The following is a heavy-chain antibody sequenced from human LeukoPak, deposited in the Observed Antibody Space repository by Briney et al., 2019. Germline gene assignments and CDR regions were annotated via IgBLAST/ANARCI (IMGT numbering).Heavy chain of an antibody. J-gene: IGHJ5*02. CDR2: ISAYNGNT. Sequence: ASVKVSCKASGYTFTSYGISWVRQAPGQGLERMGWISAYNGNTNYAQKLQGRVTMTTDTSTSTAYMELRSLRSDDTAVYYCARDLGDILTEDWFDPWGQGTLVTVSS. CDR1: GYTFTSYG. V-gene: IGHV1-18*01. D-gene: IGHD3-9*01. CDR3: ARDLGDILTEDWFDP.